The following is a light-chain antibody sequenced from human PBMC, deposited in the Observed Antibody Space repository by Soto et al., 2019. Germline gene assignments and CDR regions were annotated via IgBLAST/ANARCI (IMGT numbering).Light chain of an antibody. Sequence: EILLTQSPSTLSLSPGEGVTLSCRASQSVTVNSLAWYQQKPGQAPRLLIYGASNRATGIPDRFSGSGSGTDFTLTISRLEPEDFAVYYCQQYGSSGTFGQGTKVDIK. V-gene: IGKV3-20*01. CDR3: QQYGSSGT. CDR2: GAS. CDR1: QSVTVNS. J-gene: IGKJ1*01.